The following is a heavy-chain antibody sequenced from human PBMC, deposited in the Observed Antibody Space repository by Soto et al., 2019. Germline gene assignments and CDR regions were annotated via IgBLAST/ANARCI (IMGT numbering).Heavy chain of an antibody. CDR2: IWHDGSKK. Sequence: QVELVESGGGVVQPGTSLRLSCAASGVTFNNYAMHWVRRAPGKGLEWVAVIWHDGSKKYYADYVKGRFNISRDNSDYTLYLQMETLRAEDTSVYYCARGSPVVELYCIDGWGKRNTVIVSS. J-gene: IGHJ6*03. V-gene: IGHV3-33*01. CDR1: GVTFNNYA. CDR3: ARGSPVVELYCIDG. D-gene: IGHD3-10*01.